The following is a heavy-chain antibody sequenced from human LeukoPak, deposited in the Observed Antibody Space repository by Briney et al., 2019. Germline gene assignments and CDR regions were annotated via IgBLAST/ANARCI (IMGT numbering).Heavy chain of an antibody. CDR3: RYDTVFY. Sequence: GGSLRLSCAVSGFTFKSAWMSWVRQAPGKGLEWVGRIESKSDGATTLYAAAVKGRFTISRDDSKNTLYLQMNSLKTEDSALYYCRYDTVFYWGQGTRVTVSS. J-gene: IGHJ4*02. D-gene: IGHD1-1*01. CDR1: GFTFKSAW. CDR2: IESKSDGATT. V-gene: IGHV3-15*04.